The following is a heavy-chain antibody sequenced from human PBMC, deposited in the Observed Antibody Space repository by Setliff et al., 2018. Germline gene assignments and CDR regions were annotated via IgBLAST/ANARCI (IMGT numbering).Heavy chain of an antibody. CDR2: ISPYSGET. Sequence: ASVKVFCKTSGFRFTSFGFSWVRQAPGQGLEWMGWISPYSGETNYAQKFQDRLTVTADTSSKTTYMELRSLTSDDTAVYFCTRSRGPRVVLAADFDFWGQGTLVTV. D-gene: IGHD3-16*01. CDR1: GFRFTSFG. V-gene: IGHV1-18*01. J-gene: IGHJ4*02. CDR3: TRSRGPRVVLAADFDF.